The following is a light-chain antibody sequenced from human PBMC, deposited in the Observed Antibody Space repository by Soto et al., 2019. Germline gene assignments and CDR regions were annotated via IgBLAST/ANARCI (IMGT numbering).Light chain of an antibody. J-gene: IGKJ5*01. CDR3: QQSYSTLSFT. Sequence: DIQMTQSPSSLSASVGDRVTITCRASESIARHLNWYQQKPGKAPKLLIYAASSLQNGVPSRFRGGGSGTDFTLTISNLLPEDFATYYCQQSYSTLSFTFGQGTRLEIK. CDR2: AAS. V-gene: IGKV1-39*01. CDR1: ESIARH.